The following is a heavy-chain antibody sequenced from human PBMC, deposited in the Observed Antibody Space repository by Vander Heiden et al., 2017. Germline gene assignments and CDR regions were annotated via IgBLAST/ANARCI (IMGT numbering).Heavy chain of an antibody. CDR2: IIPIFGTA. CDR3: ARVGGGGSTPWDY. CDR1: GGTFSSYA. J-gene: IGHJ4*02. D-gene: IGHD1-26*01. V-gene: IGHV1-69*01. Sequence: QVQLVQSGAEVKKPGSSVKVSCKASGGTFSSYAISWVRQAPGQGLEWMGGIIPIFGTANYAQKVQGRVTITADESTSTAYMELRRMRSEDTAVYYFARVGGGGSTPWDYWGQGTLVTVYS.